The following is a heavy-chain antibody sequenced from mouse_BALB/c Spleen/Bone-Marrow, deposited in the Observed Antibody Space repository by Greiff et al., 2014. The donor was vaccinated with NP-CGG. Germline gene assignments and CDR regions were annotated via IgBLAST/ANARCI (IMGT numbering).Heavy chain of an antibody. J-gene: IGHJ2*01. Sequence: EVQRVESGGGLVKPGGSLKLSCAASGFTFSSYSMSWVRQTPEKRLEWVATISSGGHETYYPDSVKGRFTISRDNAKNTLYLQMSSLKSEDTAIYYCSKDGGYDYSYYFDYWGQGTPLPVSS. CDR1: GFTFSSYS. D-gene: IGHD2-4*01. CDR3: SKDGGYDYSYYFDY. V-gene: IGHV5-6-4*01. CDR2: ISSGGHET.